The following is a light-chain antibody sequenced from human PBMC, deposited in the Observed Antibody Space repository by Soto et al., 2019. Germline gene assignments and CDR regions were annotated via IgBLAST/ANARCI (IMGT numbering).Light chain of an antibody. CDR2: GNN. CDR1: SSTIGAGYD. CDR3: QSYDSSLRGGV. V-gene: IGLV1-40*01. J-gene: IGLJ2*01. Sequence: QSVLTQPPSVSGAPGQRVTISCTGSSSTIGAGYDVHWYQQLPGTAPKLLIYGNNNRPSGVPDRFSGSKSGTSASLAITGLQAEDEADYYCQSYDSSLRGGVFGGGTKLTVL.